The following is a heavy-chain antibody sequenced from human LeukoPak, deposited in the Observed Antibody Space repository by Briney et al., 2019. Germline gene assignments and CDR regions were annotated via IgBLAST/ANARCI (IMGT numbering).Heavy chain of an antibody. CDR3: AREPDQYYYDSSGYFSYNWFDL. CDR1: GGSISSGSYY. Sequence: PSETLSLTCTVSGGSISSGSYYWSWIRQPAGKGLEWIGRIYTSGSTNYNPSLKSRVTISVDMSKNQFSLKLSSVTAADTAVYYCAREPDQYYYDSSGYFSYNWFDLWGQGTLVTVSS. J-gene: IGHJ5*02. CDR2: IYTSGST. D-gene: IGHD3-22*01. V-gene: IGHV4-61*02.